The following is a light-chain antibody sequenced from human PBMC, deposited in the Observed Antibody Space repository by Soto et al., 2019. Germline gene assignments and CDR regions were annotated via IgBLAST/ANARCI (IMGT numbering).Light chain of an antibody. CDR1: QSLTSW. J-gene: IGKJ1*01. CDR3: QQFNSYSWT. V-gene: IGKV1-5*03. Sequence: DIQMTQSPSTLSASVGDRVTITCRASQSLTSWLAWYQQKPGKAPKLLIYEASRLQGGVPSRFSGSGSGTEFTLTISSLQPDDFATYYCQQFNSYSWTFGQGTKVDNK. CDR2: EAS.